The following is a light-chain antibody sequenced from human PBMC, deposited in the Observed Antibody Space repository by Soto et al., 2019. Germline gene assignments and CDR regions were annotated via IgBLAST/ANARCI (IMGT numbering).Light chain of an antibody. Sequence: DNVMTQSPDSLAVSLGERATINCKSSQSVFYSSNNKNYLAWYQQKPGQPPKLLIYWASTREFGVPDRFSGSGSGTDFTLTFSSLQAEDAAVYYCQQYYSAPWTFGQGTKVEIK. V-gene: IGKV4-1*01. CDR1: QSVFYSSNNKNY. CDR3: QQYYSAPWT. J-gene: IGKJ1*01. CDR2: WAS.